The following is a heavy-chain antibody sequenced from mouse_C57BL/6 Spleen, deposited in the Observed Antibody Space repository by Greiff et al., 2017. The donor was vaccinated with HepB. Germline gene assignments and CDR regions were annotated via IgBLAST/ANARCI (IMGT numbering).Heavy chain of an antibody. V-gene: IGHV1-15*01. CDR3: TREAYYSNYVAWFAY. Sequence: VQLQQSGAELVRPGASVTLSCKASGYTFTDYEMHWVKQTPVHGLEWIGAIDPETGGTAYNQKFKGKAILTADKSSSTAYMEHRSLTSEDSAVYYCTREAYYSNYVAWFAYWGQGTLVTVSA. D-gene: IGHD2-5*01. CDR1: GYTFTDYE. CDR2: IDPETGGT. J-gene: IGHJ3*01.